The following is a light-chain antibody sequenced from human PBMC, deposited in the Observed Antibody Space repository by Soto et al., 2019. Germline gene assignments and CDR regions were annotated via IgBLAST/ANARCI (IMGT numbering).Light chain of an antibody. V-gene: IGLV1-40*01. CDR3: QSYDTSLNDLEGV. Sequence: QSELTQPPSVSGAPGQRVTISCTGSYSNIGAGYEVHWYQVVPGTAPKLLIYGDTNRPSGVPDRFSGSKSGSSASLAITGLQAEDEADYYCQSYDTSLNDLEGVFGGGTKLTVL. J-gene: IGLJ3*02. CDR2: GDT. CDR1: YSNIGAGYE.